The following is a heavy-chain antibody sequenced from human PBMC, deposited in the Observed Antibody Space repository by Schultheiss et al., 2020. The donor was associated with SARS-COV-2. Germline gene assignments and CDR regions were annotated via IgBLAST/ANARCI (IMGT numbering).Heavy chain of an antibody. J-gene: IGHJ6*03. CDR3: AKKGIAAAGSYYYYYMDV. CDR2: IYISGTT. D-gene: IGHD6-13*01. CDR1: GYSISSGYY. Sequence: SETLSLTCTVSGYSISSGYYWSWIRQPAGKGLEWIGRIYISGTTNYNPSLKSRVTISVDTSKNQFSLRLSSVTAADTAMYYCAKKGIAAAGSYYYYYMDVWGKGTTVTVSS. V-gene: IGHV4-38-2*02.